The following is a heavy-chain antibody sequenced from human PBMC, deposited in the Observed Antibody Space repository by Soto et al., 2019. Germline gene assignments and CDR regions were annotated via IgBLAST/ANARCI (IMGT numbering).Heavy chain of an antibody. CDR3: ARDDFWSGYDAFDI. V-gene: IGHV1-18*01. CDR2: ISAYNGNT. J-gene: IGHJ3*02. Sequence: ASVKVSCKASGYTFTSYGISWVRQAPGQGLEWMGWISAYNGNTNYAQKLQGRVTMTTDTSTSTAYMELRSLRSDDTAGYYCARDDFWSGYDAFDIWGQGTMVTVSS. D-gene: IGHD3-3*01. CDR1: GYTFTSYG.